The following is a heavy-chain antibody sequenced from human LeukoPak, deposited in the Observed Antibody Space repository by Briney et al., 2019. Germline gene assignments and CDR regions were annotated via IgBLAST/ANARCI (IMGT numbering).Heavy chain of an antibody. CDR2: INHSGST. V-gene: IGHV4-34*01. D-gene: IGHD3-22*01. J-gene: IGHJ5*02. CDR1: GGSFSGYY. CDR3: ARAKMGRYYHDKNSPRRNWFDP. Sequence: SETLSLTCAVYGGSFSGYYWSWIRQPPGKGLEWIGEINHSGSTNYNPSLKSRVTISVDTSKNQFSLKLSSVTAADTAVYYCARAKMGRYYHDKNSPRRNWFDPWGQGTLVTVSS.